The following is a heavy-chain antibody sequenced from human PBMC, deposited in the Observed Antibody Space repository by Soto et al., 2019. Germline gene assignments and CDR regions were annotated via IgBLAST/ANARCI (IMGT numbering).Heavy chain of an antibody. CDR2: IKQDGSEK. Sequence: GGSLRLSCAASGFTFSSYWMSWVRQAPGKGLEWVANIKQDGSEKYYVDSVKGRFTISRDNAKNSLYLQMNSLRAEDTAVYYCARDILRYFDWYTYYYYYMDVWGKGTTVTVSS. V-gene: IGHV3-7*01. J-gene: IGHJ6*03. CDR1: GFTFSSYW. D-gene: IGHD3-9*01. CDR3: ARDILRYFDWYTYYYYYMDV.